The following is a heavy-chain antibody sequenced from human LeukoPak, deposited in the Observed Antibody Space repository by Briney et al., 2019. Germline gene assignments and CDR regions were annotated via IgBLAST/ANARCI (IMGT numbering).Heavy chain of an antibody. J-gene: IGHJ3*02. D-gene: IGHD2-15*01. CDR2: ISAYNGNT. Sequence: ASVKVSCKASGYTFTSYGISWVRRAPGQGLEWMGWISAYNGNTNYAQKLQGRVAMTTDTSTSTAYMELRSLRSDDTAVYYCARDHGGNDAFDIWGQGTMVTVSS. V-gene: IGHV1-18*01. CDR3: ARDHGGNDAFDI. CDR1: GYTFTSYG.